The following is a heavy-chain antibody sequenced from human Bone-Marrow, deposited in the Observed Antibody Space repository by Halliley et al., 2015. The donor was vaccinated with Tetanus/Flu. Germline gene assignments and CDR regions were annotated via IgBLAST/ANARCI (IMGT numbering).Heavy chain of an antibody. D-gene: IGHD6-19*01. Sequence: GEALDDYYWSWIRQSPGKGLEWTAYIYHSGSTNYNPSFKSRVTISRDTSKSQVSLRLNSVTAADAAVYFCARSGWAEY. V-gene: IGHV4-59*01. CDR1: GEALDDYY. J-gene: IGHJ1*01. CDR2: IYHSGST. CDR3: ARSGWAEY.